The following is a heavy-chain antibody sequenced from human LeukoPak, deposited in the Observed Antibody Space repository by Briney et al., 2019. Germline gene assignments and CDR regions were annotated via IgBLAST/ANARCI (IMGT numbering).Heavy chain of an antibody. D-gene: IGHD6-19*01. Sequence: PGGSLRLSCAASGFSVSSNYMSWVRQAPGKGLEWVSVIYSGGSTSYADSVKGRFTISRDNSKNILYLQMNSLRVEDTAVYYCARDPGRQYSSVADVWGQGTTVTVSS. J-gene: IGHJ6*02. CDR1: GFSVSSNY. CDR2: IYSGGST. CDR3: ARDPGRQYSSVADV. V-gene: IGHV3-53*01.